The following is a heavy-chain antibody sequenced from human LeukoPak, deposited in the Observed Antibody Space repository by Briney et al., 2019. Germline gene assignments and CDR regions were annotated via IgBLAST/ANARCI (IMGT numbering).Heavy chain of an antibody. V-gene: IGHV4-59*01. J-gene: IGHJ4*02. CDR2: IYYGGST. CDR1: GGSISSYY. Sequence: SETLSLTCTVSGGSISSYYWSWIRQPPGKGLEWIGYIYYGGSTNYNPSLKSRVTISVDTSKNQFSLKLSSVTAADTAVYYCARAPRNYDILTGYYIDKIDYWGQGTLVTVSS. D-gene: IGHD3-9*01. CDR3: ARAPRNYDILTGYYIDKIDY.